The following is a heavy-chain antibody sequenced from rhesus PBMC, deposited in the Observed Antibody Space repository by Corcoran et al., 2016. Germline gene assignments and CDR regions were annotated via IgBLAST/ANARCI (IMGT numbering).Heavy chain of an antibody. Sequence: QVQLQQWGEGLVKPSETLSLTCAVYGGSISGYYYWSWIRQPPGKGLEVIGYIYGNSARTNSNPSLQNRVTISKATSKNQFSLKLSSVTAADTAVYYCARGLSIFGLVIWGQGVLVTVSS. CDR1: GGSISGYYY. CDR2: IYGNSART. CDR3: ARGLSIFGLVI. V-gene: IGHV4-73*01. J-gene: IGHJ4*01. D-gene: IGHD3-3*01.